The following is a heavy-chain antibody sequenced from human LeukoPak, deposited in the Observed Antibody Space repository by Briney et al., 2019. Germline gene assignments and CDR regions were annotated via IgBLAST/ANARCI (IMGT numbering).Heavy chain of an antibody. CDR2: IHPSSGST. V-gene: IGHV1-46*01. Sequence: ASVKVSCKASGYTFTSYYMHWVRQAPGQGLELMGIIHPSSGSTSYAQKFQGRVTLTRDTSTSTVYMELSSLRSEDTAVYYCARWGNDILTGYSGWGQGTLVTVSS. CDR1: GYTFTSYY. CDR3: ARWGNDILTGYSG. D-gene: IGHD3-9*01. J-gene: IGHJ4*02.